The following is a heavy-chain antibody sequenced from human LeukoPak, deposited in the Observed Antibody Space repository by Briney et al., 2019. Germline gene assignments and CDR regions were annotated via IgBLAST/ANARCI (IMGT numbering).Heavy chain of an antibody. CDR2: INSDGSST. CDR3: ARVDTAMVGYFQH. D-gene: IGHD5-18*01. Sequence: GGSLRLSCAASGFTFSSYSMHWVRQAPGKGLVWVSRINSDGSSTSYADSVKGRFTISRDNAKNTLYLQMNSLRAEDTAVYYCARVDTAMVGYFQHWGQGTLVTVSS. CDR1: GFTFSSYS. V-gene: IGHV3-74*01. J-gene: IGHJ1*01.